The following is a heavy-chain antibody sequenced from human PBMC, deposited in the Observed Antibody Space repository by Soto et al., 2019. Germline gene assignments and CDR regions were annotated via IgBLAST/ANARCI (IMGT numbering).Heavy chain of an antibody. Sequence: QLHLVQSGAVVKKPGASVTVSCSASGYPVTAYYMRWVRQAPGRGLEWMGGINPATGAAKYTQTFQGRVTMTRDTSTSTVFMELSGLTSEDTAVFYCARGGGVGVAGSAAFDMWGQGTVVTVSS. V-gene: IGHV1-2*02. D-gene: IGHD3-3*01. CDR2: INPATGAA. CDR1: GYPVTAYY. J-gene: IGHJ3*02. CDR3: ARGGGVGVAGSAAFDM.